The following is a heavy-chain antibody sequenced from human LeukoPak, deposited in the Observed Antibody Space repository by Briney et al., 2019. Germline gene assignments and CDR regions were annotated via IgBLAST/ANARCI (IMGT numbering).Heavy chain of an antibody. J-gene: IGHJ4*02. D-gene: IGHD5-12*01. V-gene: IGHV3-23*01. CDR3: ARNENSGWGYFDY. CDR2: ISGSGGST. Sequence: GGSLRLSCAASGFTFSSYAMSWVRQAPGKGLEWVSVISGSGGSTFYVGSVKGRFTISRDNSKDTLYLQMNSLRAEDTAVYYCARNENSGWGYFDYWGQGTLVTVSS. CDR1: GFTFSSYA.